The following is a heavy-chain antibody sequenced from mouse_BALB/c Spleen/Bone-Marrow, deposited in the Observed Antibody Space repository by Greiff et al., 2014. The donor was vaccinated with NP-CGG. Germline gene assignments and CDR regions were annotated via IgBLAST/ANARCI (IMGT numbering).Heavy chain of an antibody. V-gene: IGHV14-3*02. Sequence: VQLQQSGAEIVKPGASVKSSCTTSGFNIEDSYIYWMKQRPEQGLEWIGRIDPANGNTKYDPKFQGKATITVDTSSATAYLQLSSLTSEDTAVYYCARNYGSSLDYWGQDTTLTVSS. CDR1: GFNIEDSY. D-gene: IGHD1-1*01. CDR2: IDPANGNT. CDR3: ARNYGSSLDY. J-gene: IGHJ2*01.